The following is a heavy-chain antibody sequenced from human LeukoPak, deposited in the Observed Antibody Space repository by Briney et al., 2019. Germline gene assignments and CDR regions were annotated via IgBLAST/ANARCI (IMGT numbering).Heavy chain of an antibody. J-gene: IGHJ6*02. V-gene: IGHV3-11*06. CDR2: ISSSSSYT. CDR1: GFTFSDYY. CDR3: ARGRSSSWLFYYGMDV. D-gene: IGHD6-13*01. Sequence: GGSLRLSCAASGFTFSDYYMSWIRQAPGKGLEWVSYISSSSSYTNYADSVKGRFTISRDNAKNSQYLQMNSLRAEDTAVYYCARGRSSSWLFYYGMDVWGQGTTVTVSS.